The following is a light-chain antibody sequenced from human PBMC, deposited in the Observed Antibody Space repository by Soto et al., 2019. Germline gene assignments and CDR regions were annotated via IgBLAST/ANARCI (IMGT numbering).Light chain of an antibody. V-gene: IGKV3-11*01. J-gene: IGKJ5*01. CDR3: QQRKNWPPIT. CDR1: QSVGSSY. CDR2: DSS. Sequence: EIVLTQSPDTLSLSPGERATLSCRASQSVGSSYLAWYQQRPGQPPRLLIFDSSNRATGVPVRFSGSGSGTVFTLTIGSLEPEDSAVYYCQQRKNWPPITFGQGTRLEI.